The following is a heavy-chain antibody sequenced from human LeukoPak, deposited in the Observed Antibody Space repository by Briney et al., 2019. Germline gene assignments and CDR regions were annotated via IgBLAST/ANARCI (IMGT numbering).Heavy chain of an antibody. CDR2: IYYSGST. CDR1: GYSISSGYY. Sequence: SETLSLTCTVSGYSISSGYYWGWIRQPPGKGLEWIGYIYYSGSTNYKPSLKSRVTISVDTSKNQFSLKLSSVTAADTAVYYCARVRYSSGRGPFDIWGQGTMVTVSS. CDR3: ARVRYSSGRGPFDI. J-gene: IGHJ3*02. D-gene: IGHD6-19*01. V-gene: IGHV4-61*01.